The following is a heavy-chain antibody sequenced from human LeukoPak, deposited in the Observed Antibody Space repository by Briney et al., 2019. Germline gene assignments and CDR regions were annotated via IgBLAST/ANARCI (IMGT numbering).Heavy chain of an antibody. D-gene: IGHD1-26*01. CDR3: ARDLVGAAD. Sequence: GGSLRLSCAASGFTFSSYWMSWVRQAPGKGLEWVANIKQDGSEKNYAESVKGRFTISRDNAKKSLYLDMNSLRAEDTAFYYCARDLVGAADWGQGTLVSVSS. V-gene: IGHV3-7*01. CDR2: IKQDGSEK. J-gene: IGHJ4*02. CDR1: GFTFSSYW.